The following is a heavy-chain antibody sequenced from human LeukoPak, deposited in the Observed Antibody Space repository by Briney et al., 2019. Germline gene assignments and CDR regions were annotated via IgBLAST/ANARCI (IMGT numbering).Heavy chain of an antibody. CDR1: GYSFTSHW. CDR2: IYPGDSDT. Sequence: HGESLKISCKGSGYSFTSHWIGWVRQMPGKGLEWMGIIYPGDSDTRYSPSFQGQVTISADKSISTAYLQWSSLKASDTAMYYCAMVRGAVDWYFDLWGRGTLVTVSS. J-gene: IGHJ2*01. CDR3: AMVRGAVDWYFDL. V-gene: IGHV5-51*01. D-gene: IGHD3-10*01.